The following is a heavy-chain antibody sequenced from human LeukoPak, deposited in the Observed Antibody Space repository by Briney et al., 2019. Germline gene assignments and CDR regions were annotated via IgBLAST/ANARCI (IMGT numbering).Heavy chain of an antibody. CDR2: MNPNSGNT. CDR3: ARGGYSYGPIYYYYYYYMDV. CDR1: GYTFTSYD. V-gene: IGHV1-8*01. J-gene: IGHJ6*03. Sequence: ASVTVSCKASGYTFTSYDINWVRQATGQGLEWMGWMNPNSGNTGYAQKFQGRLTMTRNTSISTAYMELSSLRSEDTAVYYCARGGYSYGPIYYYYYYYMDVWGKGTTVTVSS. D-gene: IGHD5-18*01.